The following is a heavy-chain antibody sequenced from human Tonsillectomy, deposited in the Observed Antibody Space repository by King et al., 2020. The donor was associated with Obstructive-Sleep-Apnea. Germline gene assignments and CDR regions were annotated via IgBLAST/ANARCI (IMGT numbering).Heavy chain of an antibody. CDR3: AKAVGDYGRTGWYFDL. J-gene: IGHJ2*01. CDR1: GFTFSSYG. V-gene: IGHV3-30*18. Sequence: VQLVESGGGVVQPGRSLRLSCAASGFTFSSYGMHWVRQAPGKGLEWVAVISYDGRDKFYADSGKGGFTISRDNSKNTVYLQMNSLRVEDTSMFYWAKAVGDYGRTGWYFDLWGLGTQVTVSA. CDR2: ISYDGRDK. D-gene: IGHD4-17*01.